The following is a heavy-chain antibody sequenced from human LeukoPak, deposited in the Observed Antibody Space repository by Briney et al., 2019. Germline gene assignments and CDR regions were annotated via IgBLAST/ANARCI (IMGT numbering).Heavy chain of an antibody. CDR2: INHSGST. J-gene: IGHJ5*02. CDR1: GGSFSGYY. Sequence: KPSETLSLTCAVYGGSFSGYYWSWIRQPPGKGLEWIGEINHSGSTNYNPSLKSRVTILVDTSKNQFSLKLSSVTAADTAVYYCARLRSSIAAAGTNWFDPWGQGTLVTVSS. D-gene: IGHD6-13*01. CDR3: ARLRSSIAAAGTNWFDP. V-gene: IGHV4-34*01.